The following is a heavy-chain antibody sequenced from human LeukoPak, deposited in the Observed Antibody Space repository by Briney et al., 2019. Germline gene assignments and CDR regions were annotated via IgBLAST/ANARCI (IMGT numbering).Heavy chain of an antibody. D-gene: IGHD3-16*01. CDR2: ISSSGSTI. CDR3: ARDGDYYYMDV. J-gene: IGHJ6*03. Sequence: GGSLRLSCAASGFTFSSYEMNWVRQAPGKGLEWVSYISSSGSTIYYADSVKGRFTISRDNAKNTLYLQMNSLRAEDTAVYYCARDGDYYYMDVWGKGTTVTVSS. CDR1: GFTFSSYE. V-gene: IGHV3-48*03.